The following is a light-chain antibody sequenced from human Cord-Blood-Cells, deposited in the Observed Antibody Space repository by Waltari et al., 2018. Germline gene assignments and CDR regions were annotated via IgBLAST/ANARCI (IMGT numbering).Light chain of an antibody. J-gene: IGLJ1*01. Sequence: SALTPPPSESGSPGQSVTLSCTGTSSDVGGYNYVSWYQQHPGKAPKLMVYEVSKRPSGVPDRFSGSKSGSTASLTVSGLQAEDEADYYCSSYAGSNNYVFGTGTKVTVL. V-gene: IGLV2-8*01. CDR3: SSYAGSNNYV. CDR2: EVS. CDR1: SSDVGGYNY.